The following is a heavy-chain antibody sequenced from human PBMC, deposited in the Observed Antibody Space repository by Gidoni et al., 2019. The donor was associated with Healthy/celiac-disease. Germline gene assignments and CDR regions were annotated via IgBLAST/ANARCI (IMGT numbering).Heavy chain of an antibody. CDR2: ISSSSSYI. V-gene: IGHV3-21*01. CDR1: GFTFSSYS. CDR3: ARDGGAMVRGVAYPDY. D-gene: IGHD3-10*01. J-gene: IGHJ4*02. Sequence: EVQLVESGGGLVKPGGSLSFSCAASGFTFSSYSMNWVRQAPGTGLEWVSSISSSSSYIYYADSVKGRFTISRDNAKNSLYLQMNSLRAEDTAVYYCARDGGAMVRGVAYPDYWGQGTLVTVSS.